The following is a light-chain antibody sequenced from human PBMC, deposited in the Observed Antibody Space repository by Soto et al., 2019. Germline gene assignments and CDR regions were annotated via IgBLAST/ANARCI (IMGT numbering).Light chain of an antibody. CDR3: TAWTTSTTMI. J-gene: IGLJ2*01. CDR1: SSDIGAYNF. CDR2: DVN. V-gene: IGLV2-14*03. Sequence: QSALTQPASVSGSPGQSITISCTGTSSDIGAYNFVSWYQQHPGKAPKLMLYDVNIRPSGLSNRFPGSKSGNTASLTISGLQAEDEADYYCTAWTTSTTMIFGGGTKLTVL.